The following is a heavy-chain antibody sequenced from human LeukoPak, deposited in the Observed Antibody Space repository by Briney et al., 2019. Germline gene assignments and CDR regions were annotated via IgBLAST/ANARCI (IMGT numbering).Heavy chain of an antibody. CDR3: ARGLSGYYFDY. J-gene: IGHJ4*02. Sequence: PGGSLRLSCAASGFTFSSYAMSWVRQAPGKGLEWVSAISGSGGSTYYADSVKGRFTISRDNAKNSLYLQMNSLRAEDTALYYCARGLSGYYFDYWGQGTLVTVSS. D-gene: IGHD3-9*01. CDR2: ISGSGGST. CDR1: GFTFSSYA. V-gene: IGHV3-23*01.